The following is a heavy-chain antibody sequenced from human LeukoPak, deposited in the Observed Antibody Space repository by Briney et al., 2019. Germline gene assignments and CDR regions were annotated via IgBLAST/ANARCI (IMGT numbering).Heavy chain of an antibody. CDR2: ISGSGGST. V-gene: IGHV3-23*01. J-gene: IGHJ4*02. Sequence: GGSLRLSCAASGFTFSTYAMSWVRQAPGKGLEWVSAISGSGGSTFYTDSVKGRFTISRDNSKNTLYLQMNSLRAEDTAVYYCAKGTDYYGSAFDYWGQGTLVTVSS. D-gene: IGHD3-10*01. CDR3: AKGTDYYGSAFDY. CDR1: GFTFSTYA.